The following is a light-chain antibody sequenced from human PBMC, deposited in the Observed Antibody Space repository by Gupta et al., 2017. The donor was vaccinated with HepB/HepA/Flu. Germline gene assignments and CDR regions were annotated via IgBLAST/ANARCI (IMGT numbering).Light chain of an antibody. Sequence: IVLTQSPASLSVSPGERVTLSCRTSQSVTVSLAWYQQRPGQAPRLLISGASTRDSGIPARFSGSGFEKDFTLTITSRQSEDSAFYYCQQNHYSPWGTFGQGTKVGIK. V-gene: IGKV3D-15*01. J-gene: IGKJ1*01. CDR2: GAS. CDR3: QQNHYSPWGT. CDR1: QSVTVS.